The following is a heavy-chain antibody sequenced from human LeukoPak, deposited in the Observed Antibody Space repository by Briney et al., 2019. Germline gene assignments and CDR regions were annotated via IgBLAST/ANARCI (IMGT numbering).Heavy chain of an antibody. D-gene: IGHD1-14*01. CDR3: ARANPPRYYYGMDV. V-gene: IGHV4-30-4*01. Sequence: SQTLSLTCTVSGASISSGDYYWSWIRQPPGKGLEWIGYIYYSGSTYYNPSLKSRVTISVDTSKNQFSLKLSSVTAADTAVYYCARANPPRYYYGMDVWGQGTTVTVSS. CDR1: GASISSGDYY. CDR2: IYYSGST. J-gene: IGHJ6*02.